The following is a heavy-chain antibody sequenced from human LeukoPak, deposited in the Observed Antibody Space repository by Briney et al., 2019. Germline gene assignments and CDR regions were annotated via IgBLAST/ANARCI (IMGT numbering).Heavy chain of an antibody. D-gene: IGHD3-10*01. CDR2: IYYSGST. Sequence: PSQTLSLTCTVSGGSIGSGDYYWRWIRQPPGKGLEWIGYIYYSGSTYYNPSLKSRVTISVDTSKNQFSLKVSSVTAADTAVYYCARVRSGSYYNWGQGTLVTVSS. V-gene: IGHV4-30-4*01. J-gene: IGHJ4*02. CDR1: GGSIGSGDYY. CDR3: ARVRSGSYYN.